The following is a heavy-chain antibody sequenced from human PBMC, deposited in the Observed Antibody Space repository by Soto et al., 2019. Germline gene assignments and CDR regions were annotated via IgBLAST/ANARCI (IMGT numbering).Heavy chain of an antibody. CDR3: ARELPPRYAYNWFDP. J-gene: IGHJ5*02. V-gene: IGHV5-51*01. CDR2: IYPGDSDT. CDR1: GYTFTSHW. D-gene: IGHD3-9*01. Sequence: PEEPLKIYCKGSGYTFTSHWIGWVRQMSGKGLEWMGIIYPGDSDTRYSPSFQGQVIISADKSTSTAYMELSSLRSEDTAVYYCARELPPRYAYNWFDPWGQGTLVTVSS.